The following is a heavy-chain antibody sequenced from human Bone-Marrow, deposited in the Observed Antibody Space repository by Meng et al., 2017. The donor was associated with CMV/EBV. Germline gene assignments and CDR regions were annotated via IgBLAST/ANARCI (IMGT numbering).Heavy chain of an antibody. J-gene: IGHJ5*02. V-gene: IGHV4-61*01. CDR1: GGSVRRGSYY. Sequence: CTVSGGSVRRGSYYWSWIRQPPGKGLEWIGYIYYSGSTNYNPSLKSRVTISVDTSKNQFSLKLSSVTAADTAVYYCARREVTTWFDPWGQGTLVTVSS. D-gene: IGHD4-11*01. CDR3: ARREVTTWFDP. CDR2: IYYSGST.